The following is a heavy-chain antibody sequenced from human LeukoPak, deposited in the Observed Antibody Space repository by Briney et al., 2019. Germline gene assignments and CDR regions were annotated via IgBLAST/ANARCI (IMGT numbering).Heavy chain of an antibody. V-gene: IGHV1-46*01. CDR2: INPSGGST. CDR1: GYTFTNNY. CDR3: ARATVDAFDI. Sequence: ASVKVSCKASGYTFTNNYLHWVRQAPGQGLEWMGIINPSGGSTSYAQKFQGRVTMTRDTSTSTVYMELSSLRSEDTAVYYCARATVDAFDIWGQGTMVTVSS. J-gene: IGHJ3*02.